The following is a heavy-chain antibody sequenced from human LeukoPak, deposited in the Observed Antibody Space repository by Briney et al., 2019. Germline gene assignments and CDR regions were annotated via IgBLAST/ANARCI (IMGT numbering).Heavy chain of an antibody. D-gene: IGHD2-15*01. V-gene: IGHV3-23*01. Sequence: GGSLRLSCAASGFIFSSCAMTWVRQAPGKGLEWVSAISGSGGSTYYADSVKGRFTISRDTSKSTLYLQMNSLRAEDTAAYYCAKRSGDSYYLDSWGQGTLVTVSP. CDR3: AKRSGDSYYLDS. CDR2: ISGSGGST. J-gene: IGHJ4*02. CDR1: GFIFSSCA.